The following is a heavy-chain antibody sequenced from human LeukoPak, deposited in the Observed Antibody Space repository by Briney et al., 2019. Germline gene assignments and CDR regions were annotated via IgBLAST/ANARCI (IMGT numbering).Heavy chain of an antibody. J-gene: IGHJ3*01. CDR1: GFTFTTSW. Sequence: GGSLRLSCAASGFTFTTSWMHWFRQAPGKGLVWVSRIESDGTSTTYADSVKGRFTISRDNAKNTLYLQMNSLRAEDTAVYYCARDQYSSAWYRGAFDVWGQGTMVSVSS. D-gene: IGHD6-13*01. CDR3: ARDQYSSAWYRGAFDV. V-gene: IGHV3-74*01. CDR2: IESDGTST.